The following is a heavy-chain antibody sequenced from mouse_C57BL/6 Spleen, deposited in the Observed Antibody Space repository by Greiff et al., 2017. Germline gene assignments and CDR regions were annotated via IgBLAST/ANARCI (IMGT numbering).Heavy chain of an antibody. CDR1: GYSFTDYN. J-gene: IGHJ1*03. CDR2: INPNYGTT. D-gene: IGHD2-13*01. CDR3: ARYGVFYGDYKRANWYFDV. Sequence: VQLQQSGPELVKPGASVKISCKASGYSFTDYNMNWVKQSHGKSLEWIGVINPNYGTTSYNQKFKGKATLTVDQSSSTAYMQLNSLTSEDSAVYYCARYGVFYGDYKRANWYFDVWGKGTTVTVSS. V-gene: IGHV1-39*01.